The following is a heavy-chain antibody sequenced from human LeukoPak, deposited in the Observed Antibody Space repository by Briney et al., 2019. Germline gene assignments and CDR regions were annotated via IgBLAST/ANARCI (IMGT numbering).Heavy chain of an antibody. V-gene: IGHV3-7*04. CDR3: ARDPYSGSYWGIDY. CDR2: IKQDGSEK. CDR1: GFTFSSYW. J-gene: IGHJ4*02. D-gene: IGHD1-26*01. Sequence: GGSLRLSCAASGFTFSSYWMSWVRQAPGKGLEWVANIKQDGSEKYYVDSVKGRFTISRDNAKNSLYLQMNSLRAEDTAVYYCARDPYSGSYWGIDYWGQGTLVTVS.